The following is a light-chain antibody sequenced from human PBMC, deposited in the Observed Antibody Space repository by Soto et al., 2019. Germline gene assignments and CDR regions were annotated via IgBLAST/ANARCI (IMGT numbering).Light chain of an antibody. CDR3: QHYNNWPPHT. CDR1: QMVSSN. J-gene: IGKJ2*01. V-gene: IGKV3-15*01. CDR2: GAS. Sequence: EIVLRQSPATLSVSPGERATLSCRASQMVSSNLAWYQQKPGQAPRLLIFGASIRATGVPARFSGSGSGREFTLTISSLQSEDFAVYYCQHYNNWPPHTFGEGTKLEIK.